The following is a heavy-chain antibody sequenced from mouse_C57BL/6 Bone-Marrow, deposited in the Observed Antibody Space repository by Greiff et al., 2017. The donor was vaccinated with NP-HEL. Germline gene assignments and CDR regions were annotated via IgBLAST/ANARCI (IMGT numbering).Heavy chain of an antibody. Sequence: QVQLQQPGAELVKPGASVKLSCKASGYTFTSYWMRWVKQRPGQGLEWIGEIDPSDSYTNYNQKFKGKATLTVDTSSSTAYMQLSSLTSGDSGVYDGARLGELLGTWFAYWGQGTLVTVSA. CDR2: IDPSDSYT. CDR1: GYTFTSYW. V-gene: IGHV1-50*01. D-gene: IGHD1-1*01. J-gene: IGHJ3*01. CDR3: ARLGELLGTWFAY.